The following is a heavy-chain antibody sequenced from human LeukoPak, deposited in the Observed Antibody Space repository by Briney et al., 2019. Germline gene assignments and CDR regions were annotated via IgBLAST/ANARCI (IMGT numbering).Heavy chain of an antibody. Sequence: PGGSLRLSCSASGCTVSNNYMSGVRQAPGEGLEWVSVIYSGGSAYYADSVRGRFTISRDNSKNTLYLQMNSLRAEDTAVYYCAREVANSYYFDHWGPGTPVTVSS. CDR3: AREVANSYYFDH. CDR2: IYSGGSA. D-gene: IGHD3-16*01. J-gene: IGHJ4*02. CDR1: GCTVSNNY. V-gene: IGHV3-53*01.